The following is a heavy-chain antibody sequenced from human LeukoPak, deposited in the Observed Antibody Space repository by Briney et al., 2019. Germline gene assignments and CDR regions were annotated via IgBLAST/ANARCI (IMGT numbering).Heavy chain of an antibody. J-gene: IGHJ4*02. CDR1: GFTLSSYA. Sequence: GASLRLSCAASGFTLSSYAMSWVRQAPGKGLEWVSDISGSGGSTYYADSVKGRFTISRDNSKNTLYLQMNSLRAEDTAVYYCAKDGGYSYGQYYFDYWGQGTLVTVSS. CDR3: AKDGGYSYGQYYFDY. V-gene: IGHV3-23*01. CDR2: ISGSGGST. D-gene: IGHD5-18*01.